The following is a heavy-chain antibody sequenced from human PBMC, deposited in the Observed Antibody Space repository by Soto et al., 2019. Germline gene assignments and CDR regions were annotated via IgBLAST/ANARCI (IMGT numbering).Heavy chain of an antibody. V-gene: IGHV1-2*04. Sequence: QVQLVQSGAEVKKPGASVKVSCKASGYTFTGYYMHWVRQAPGQGLEWMGWINPNSGGTNYAQKFKGWVTMARDTSMSTAYMELGRLRSDDTAVYYCARGYGGGIRLRRNYYYGMDFWGQGTTVTVSS. CDR3: ARGYGGGIRLRRNYYYGMDF. CDR1: GYTFTGYY. J-gene: IGHJ6*02. D-gene: IGHD1-26*01. CDR2: INPNSGGT.